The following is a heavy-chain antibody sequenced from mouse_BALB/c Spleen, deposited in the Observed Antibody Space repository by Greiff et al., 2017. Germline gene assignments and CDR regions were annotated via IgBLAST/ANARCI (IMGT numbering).Heavy chain of an antibody. J-gene: IGHJ3*01. CDR2: ILPGSGST. D-gene: IGHD1-1*01. CDR3: ARNYYGSIQAWFAY. V-gene: IGHV1-9*01. CDR1: GYTFSSYW. Sequence: VKLVESGAELMKPGASVKITCKATGYTFSSYWIERVKQRPGHGHEVIGEILPGSGSTNYNEKFKGKATFTADTSSNTSYMQLSSLTSEDSAVYYCARNYYGSIQAWFAYWGQGTLVTVSA.